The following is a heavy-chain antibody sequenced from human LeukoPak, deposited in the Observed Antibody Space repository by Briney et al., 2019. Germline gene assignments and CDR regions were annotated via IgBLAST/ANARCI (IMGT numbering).Heavy chain of an antibody. Sequence: PSQTLSLTCTVSAGSISSGSYYWRWIRQPAGKGLEWIGRIYTSGSTNYNPSLKSRVTISVDTSKNQFSLKLSSVTAADTAVYYSARVERGSSPSYYYYYMDDWGKGTTVTVSS. D-gene: IGHD6-6*01. CDR2: IYTSGST. CDR1: AGSISSGSYY. V-gene: IGHV4-61*02. J-gene: IGHJ6*03. CDR3: ARVERGSSPSYYYYYMDD.